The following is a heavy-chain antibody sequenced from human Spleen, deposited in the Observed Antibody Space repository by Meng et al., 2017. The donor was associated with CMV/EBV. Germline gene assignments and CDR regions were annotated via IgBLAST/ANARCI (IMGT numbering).Heavy chain of an antibody. CDR2: IYYTGNT. CDR1: GGSVRSGSHY. Sequence: SETLSLTCTVSGGSVRSGSHYWSWIRQPPGNRLEWIGYIYYTGNTNYNPSLKSRVTISVDTSKNQFSLDLSSVTAADTAVYYCARVHVDTAMNFDYWGQGTLVTVSS. D-gene: IGHD5-18*01. CDR3: ARVHVDTAMNFDY. J-gene: IGHJ4*02. V-gene: IGHV4-61*01.